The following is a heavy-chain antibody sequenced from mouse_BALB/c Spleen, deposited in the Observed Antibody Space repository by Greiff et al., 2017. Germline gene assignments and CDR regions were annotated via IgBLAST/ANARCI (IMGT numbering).Heavy chain of an antibody. CDR2: IWSDGST. D-gene: IGHD2-1*01. CDR1: GFSLTSYG. J-gene: IGHJ3*01. Sequence: VQGVESGPDLVAPSQSLSITCTVSGFSLTSYGVHWVRQRPGKGLEWLVVIWSDGSTTYNSALKSRLSISKDNSKSQVFLKMNSLQTDDTAMYYCAREGTYGNYAWFAYWGQGTLVTVAA. CDR3: AREGTYGNYAWFAY. V-gene: IGHV2-6-2*01.